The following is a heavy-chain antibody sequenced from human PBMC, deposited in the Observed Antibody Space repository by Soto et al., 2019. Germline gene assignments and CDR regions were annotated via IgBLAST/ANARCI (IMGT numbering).Heavy chain of an antibody. Sequence: ASVKVSCKASGYTFTGYYMHWVRQATGQGLEWMGWINPNSGGTNYAQKFQGRVTMTRDTSISTAYMELSRLRSDDTAVYYCARGHCSSTSCYTGTGYYYGMDVWGQGTTVTVSS. CDR1: GYTFTGYY. CDR3: ARGHCSSTSCYTGTGYYYGMDV. J-gene: IGHJ6*02. D-gene: IGHD2-2*02. CDR2: INPNSGGT. V-gene: IGHV1-2*02.